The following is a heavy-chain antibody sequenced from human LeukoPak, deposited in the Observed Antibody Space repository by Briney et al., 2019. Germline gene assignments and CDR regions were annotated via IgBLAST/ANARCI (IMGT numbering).Heavy chain of an antibody. J-gene: IGHJ5*02. D-gene: IGHD3-10*01. V-gene: IGHV4-59*01. CDR1: ADSIDNYY. CDR2: VYYSGTT. Sequence: SETLSLTCTVSADSIDNYYWSWIRQPPGKGLEWIGYVYYSGTTNYNPFLKSRASISVDTSKNQFSLKLTTVTAADTAVYYCARERTMVRGMSWFDPWGQGTLVTVSS. CDR3: ARERTMVRGMSWFDP.